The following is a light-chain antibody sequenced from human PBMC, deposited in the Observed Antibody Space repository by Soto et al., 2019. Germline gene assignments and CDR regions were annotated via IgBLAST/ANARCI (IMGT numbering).Light chain of an antibody. V-gene: IGLV2-14*01. J-gene: IGLJ1*01. CDR2: DVS. CDR3: SSYTRSSTLYV. Sequence: QSALTQPASVSGSPGQSITISCTGTSSDVGGYNYVSWYQQHPGKAPKLIIYDVSNRPSGVSNRFSGSKSGNTASLTISGLQYEDEADYYCSSYTRSSTLYVFGTGTKVTVL. CDR1: SSDVGGYNY.